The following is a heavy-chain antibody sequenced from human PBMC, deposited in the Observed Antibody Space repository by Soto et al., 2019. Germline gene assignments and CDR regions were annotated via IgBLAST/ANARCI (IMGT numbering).Heavy chain of an antibody. V-gene: IGHV3-74*01. D-gene: IGHD3-10*01. CDR3: ARGLRVLGPYYGSLNPEY. CDR1: GFTFSSYW. CDR2: INSDGSST. J-gene: IGHJ4*02. Sequence: EVQLVESGGGLVQPGGSLRLSCAASGFTFSSYWMHWVRQAPGKGLVWVSRINSDGSSTSYADSVKGRFTISRDNAKNTLYLQMNSLRAEDTAVYYCARGLRVLGPYYGSLNPEYWGQGTLVTVSS.